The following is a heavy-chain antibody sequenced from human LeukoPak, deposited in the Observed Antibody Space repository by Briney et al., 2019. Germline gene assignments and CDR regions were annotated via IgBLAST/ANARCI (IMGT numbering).Heavy chain of an antibody. J-gene: IGHJ4*02. V-gene: IGHV3-23*01. CDR2: ISGSGGST. Sequence: GGSLRLSCAASGFTFSSYAMSWVRQAPGKGLEWLSAISGSGGSTYYADSVKGRFTISRDNSKNTLYLQMNSLRAEDTAVYYCAKGRIYDSSGYDYWGQGTLVTVSS. D-gene: IGHD3-22*01. CDR3: AKGRIYDSSGYDY. CDR1: GFTFSSYA.